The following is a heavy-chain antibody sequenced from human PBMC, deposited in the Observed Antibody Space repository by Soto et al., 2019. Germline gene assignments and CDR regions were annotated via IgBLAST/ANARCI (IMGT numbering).Heavy chain of an antibody. CDR1: GGTFSSYA. CDR3: ASTEKGDYSYCSGGSCSLDY. CDR2: IIPIFGTA. Sequence: QVQLVQSGAEVKKPGSSVKVSCKASGGTFSSYAISWVRQAPGQGLEWMGGIIPIFGTANYAQKFQGRVTITADESTSTAYMELSSLRSEDTAVYYCASTEKGDYSYCSGGSCSLDYWGQGTLVTVSS. D-gene: IGHD2-15*01. J-gene: IGHJ4*02. V-gene: IGHV1-69*01.